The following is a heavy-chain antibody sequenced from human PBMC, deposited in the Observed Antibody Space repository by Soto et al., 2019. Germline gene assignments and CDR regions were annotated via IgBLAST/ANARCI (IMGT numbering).Heavy chain of an antibody. D-gene: IGHD6-19*01. V-gene: IGHV4-39*02. Sequence: PSETLSLTCTVSGGSISSGSYYWGWIRQPPGKGLEWIGSIYYSGSTYYNPSLKSRVTISVDTSKNQFSLKLSSVTAADTAVYYCAREAGAFDYWGQGTLVTVSS. CDR2: IYYSGST. J-gene: IGHJ4*02. CDR3: AREAGAFDY. CDR1: GGSISSGSYY.